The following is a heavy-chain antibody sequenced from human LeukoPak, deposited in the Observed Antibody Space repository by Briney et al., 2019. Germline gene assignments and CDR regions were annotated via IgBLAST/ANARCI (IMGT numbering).Heavy chain of an antibody. V-gene: IGHV3-48*01. Sequence: GSLRLSCAASGFTFSSYNMNWVRQAPGKGLEWVSYISGRSDTIYYADSVKGRFIISRDNARNSLYLQMNSLRAEDTALYYCVPGITMVRGVIQRANFDYWGQGTLVTVSS. CDR3: VPGITMVRGVIQRANFDY. CDR2: ISGRSDTI. CDR1: GFTFSSYN. D-gene: IGHD3-10*01. J-gene: IGHJ4*02.